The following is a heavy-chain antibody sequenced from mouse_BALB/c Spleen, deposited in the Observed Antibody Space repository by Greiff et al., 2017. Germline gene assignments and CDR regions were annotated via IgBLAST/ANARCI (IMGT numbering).Heavy chain of an antibody. D-gene: IGHD2-10*01. CDR1: GFSLTSYG. Sequence: VMLVESGPGLVAPSQSLSITCTVSGFSLTSYGVHWVRQPPGKGLEWLGVIWAGGSTNYNSALMSRLSISKDNSKSQVFLKMNSLQTDDTAMYYCARGGLLDAMDYWGQGTSVTVSS. CDR3: ARGGLLDAMDY. J-gene: IGHJ4*01. CDR2: IWAGGST. V-gene: IGHV2-9*02.